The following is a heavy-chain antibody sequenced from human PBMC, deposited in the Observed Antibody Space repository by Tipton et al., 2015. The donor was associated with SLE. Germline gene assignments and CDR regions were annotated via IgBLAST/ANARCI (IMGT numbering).Heavy chain of an antibody. CDR1: GFTVSSNY. Sequence: QLVQSGGGLVQPGGSLRLSCAASGFTVSSNYMSWIRQPPGKGLEWIGEINHGGNTNYNPSLKSRVTISVDTSKNHFSLKLSSVTAADTAVYYCASGRPEYGLWSTQTFYFLGYWGQGTLVTVSS. CDR3: ASGRPEYGLWSTQTFYFLGY. D-gene: IGHD3-3*01. V-gene: IGHV4-34*01. J-gene: IGHJ4*02. CDR2: INHGGNT.